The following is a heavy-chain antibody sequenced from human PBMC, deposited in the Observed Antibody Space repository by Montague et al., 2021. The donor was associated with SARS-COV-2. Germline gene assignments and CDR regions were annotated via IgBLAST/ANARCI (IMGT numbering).Heavy chain of an antibody. CDR3: ARRVTGRYFDWILYGMDV. CDR2: IYYSGST. CDR1: GGSISSSSYY. Sequence: SETLSLTCTVSGGSISSSSYYWGWIRQPPGKGLEWIGSIYYSGSTYYXXXLKSRVTISVDTSKNQFSLKLSSVTAADTAVYYCARRVTGRYFDWILYGMDVWGQGTTVTVSS. V-gene: IGHV4-39*01. J-gene: IGHJ6*02. D-gene: IGHD3-9*01.